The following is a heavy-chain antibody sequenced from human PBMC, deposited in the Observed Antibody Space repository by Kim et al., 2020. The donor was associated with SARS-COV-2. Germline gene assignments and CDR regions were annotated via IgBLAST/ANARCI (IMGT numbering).Heavy chain of an antibody. D-gene: IGHD3-3*01. CDR2: IYYSGST. CDR1: GGSISSYY. V-gene: IGHV4-59*01. J-gene: IGHJ3*02. Sequence: SETLSLTCTVSGGSISSYYWSWIRQPPGKGLEWIGYIYYSGSTNYNPSLKSRVTISVDTSKNQFSLKLSSVTAADTAVYYCASSHTVITIFGVANDAFDIWGQGTMVTVSS. CDR3: ASSHTVITIFGVANDAFDI.